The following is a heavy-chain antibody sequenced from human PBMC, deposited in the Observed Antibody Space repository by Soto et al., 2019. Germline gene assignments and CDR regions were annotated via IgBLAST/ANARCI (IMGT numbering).Heavy chain of an antibody. Sequence: EVQLVQSGAEVKKPGESLKISCKGSGYSFTSYWIGWVRQMPGKGLEWMGIIYPGDSDTRYSPSFQGQVTISADKSISTAYLQWSSLEASDTAMYYCARAWAKGFRGGREFDYWGQGTLVTVSS. CDR2: IYPGDSDT. J-gene: IGHJ4*02. D-gene: IGHD3-10*01. CDR3: ARAWAKGFRGGREFDY. CDR1: GYSFTSYW. V-gene: IGHV5-51*01.